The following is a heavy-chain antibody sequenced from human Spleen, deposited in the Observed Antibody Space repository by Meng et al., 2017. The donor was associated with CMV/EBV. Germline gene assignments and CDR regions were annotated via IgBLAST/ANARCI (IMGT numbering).Heavy chain of an antibody. V-gene: IGHV1-69*05. D-gene: IGHD6-13*01. CDR1: GGTFSSYA. CDR2: IIPIFGTA. J-gene: IGHJ4*02. Sequence: SVKVSCKASGGTFSSYAISWVRQAPGQGLEWMGGIIPIFGTANYAQKLQGRVTMTTDTSTSTAYMELRSLRSDDTAVYYCARSRIAAAADYWGQGTLVTVSS. CDR3: ARSRIAAAADY.